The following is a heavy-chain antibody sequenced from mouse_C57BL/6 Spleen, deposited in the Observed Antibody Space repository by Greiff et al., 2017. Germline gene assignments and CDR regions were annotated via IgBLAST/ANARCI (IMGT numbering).Heavy chain of an antibody. D-gene: IGHD2-1*01. Sequence: EVQLQESGAELVRPGASVKLSCTASGFNIKDYYMHWVKQRPEQGLAWIGRIDPEDGDTEYAQKFQGKATMTADTASNAAYLQRSGLTSENTAVYYGTTDGNGGYYAMDYWGQGTTGTVSS. CDR2: IDPEDGDT. CDR3: TTDGNGGYYAMDY. V-gene: IGHV14-1*01. CDR1: GFNIKDYY. J-gene: IGHJ4*01.